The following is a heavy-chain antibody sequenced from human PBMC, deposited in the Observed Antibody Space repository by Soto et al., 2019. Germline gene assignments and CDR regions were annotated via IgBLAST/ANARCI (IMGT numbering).Heavy chain of an antibody. CDR1: GGSISSRKW. V-gene: IGHV4-4*02. CDR3: ARGSQVRGIKGVPRYYYGMDV. J-gene: IGHJ6*02. D-gene: IGHD3-10*01. CDR2: INQRGST. Sequence: PSETMSLTCAVSGGSISSRKWWSWVRQPPGKEREWIGEINQRGSTNYNPSLKSRVTISVDTSKNQFSLKLSSVTAADTAVYYCARGSQVRGIKGVPRYYYGMDVWGQGTTVTVPS.